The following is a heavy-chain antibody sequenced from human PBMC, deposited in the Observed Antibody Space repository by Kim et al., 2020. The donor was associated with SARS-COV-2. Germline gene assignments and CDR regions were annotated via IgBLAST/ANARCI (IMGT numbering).Heavy chain of an antibody. CDR1: GYTFTGYY. CDR3: ARGVGATTRTFAFDI. V-gene: IGHV1-2*06. D-gene: IGHD1-26*01. J-gene: IGHJ3*02. Sequence: ASVKVSYKASGYTFTGYYMHWVRQAPGQGLEWMGRINPNSGGTNYAQKFQGRVTMTRDTSISTAYMELSRLRSDDTAVYYCARGVGATTRTFAFDIWGQGTMVTVSS. CDR2: INPNSGGT.